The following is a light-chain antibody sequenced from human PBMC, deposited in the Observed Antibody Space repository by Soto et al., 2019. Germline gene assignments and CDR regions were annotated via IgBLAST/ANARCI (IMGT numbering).Light chain of an antibody. CDR2: DNN. V-gene: IGLV1-51*01. Sequence: QSLLTQPPSVSAAPGQKVTISCSGSSSNIGNNYVSWYQQLPGTAPKLLIYDNNKRPSGIPDRFSGSKSGTSATLGITGLQTGDEADYYCGTWDSSLSAARFGGGTKLTVL. J-gene: IGLJ2*01. CDR3: GTWDSSLSAAR. CDR1: SSNIGNNY.